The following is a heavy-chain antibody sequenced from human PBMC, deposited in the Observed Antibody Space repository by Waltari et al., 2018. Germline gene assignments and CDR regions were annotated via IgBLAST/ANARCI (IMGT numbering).Heavy chain of an antibody. CDR1: GGSFSGYS. CDR2: INQSGST. Sequence: QVQLQQWGAGLLKPSETLSLTCAVYGGSFSGYSWSWIRQPPGKGREGIGEINQSGSTNYNPSLKSRVTISVDTSKNQFSLKLSSVTAADTAVYYCARLRFWGYGSGSYYNGYRRNWFDPWGQGTLVTVSS. CDR3: ARLRFWGYGSGSYYNGYRRNWFDP. V-gene: IGHV4-34*01. D-gene: IGHD3-10*01. J-gene: IGHJ5*02.